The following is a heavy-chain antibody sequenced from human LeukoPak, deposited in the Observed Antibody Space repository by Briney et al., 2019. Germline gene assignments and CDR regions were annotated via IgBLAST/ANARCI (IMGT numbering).Heavy chain of an antibody. D-gene: IGHD3-16*02. Sequence: SETLSLTCIVSGYSISSGYYWDWIRQPPGKGLEWIGSIYHSGSTYYNPSLESRVTISLDTSKNQFSLKLSSVTAADTAVYYCVRREYDYVWGNYRYPNPLGTFDIWGQGTMVTVSS. V-gene: IGHV4-38-2*02. CDR3: VRREYDYVWGNYRYPNPLGTFDI. CDR2: IYHSGST. J-gene: IGHJ3*02. CDR1: GYSISSGYY.